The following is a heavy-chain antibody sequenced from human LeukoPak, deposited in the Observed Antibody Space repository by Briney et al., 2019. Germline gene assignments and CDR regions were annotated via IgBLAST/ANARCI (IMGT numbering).Heavy chain of an antibody. V-gene: IGHV3-48*01. D-gene: IGHD2-2*01. Sequence: GGSLRLSCAASVFTFSSYAMNWVRQAPGKGLESVSYISSSGSTIYSADSVKGRFTISRDNAKNSLYLQMNSLRAEDTAVYYCARGSRSSMTYYFDYWGQGTLVTVSS. J-gene: IGHJ4*02. CDR1: VFTFSSYA. CDR3: ARGSRSSMTYYFDY. CDR2: ISSSGSTI.